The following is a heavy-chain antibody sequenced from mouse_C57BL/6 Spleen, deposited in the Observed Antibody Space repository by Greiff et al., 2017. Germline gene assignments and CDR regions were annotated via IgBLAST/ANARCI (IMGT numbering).Heavy chain of an antibody. V-gene: IGHV5-4*01. Sequence: EVMLVESGGGLVKPGGSLKLSCAASGFTFSSYAMSWVRQTPEKRLEWVATISDGGSYTYYPDNVKGRFTISRDNAKNNLYLQMSHLKSEDTAMDYCARDPPLYYGSSDDYFDYWGQGTTLTVSS. D-gene: IGHD1-1*01. J-gene: IGHJ2*01. CDR3: ARDPPLYYGSSDDYFDY. CDR2: ISDGGSYT. CDR1: GFTFSSYA.